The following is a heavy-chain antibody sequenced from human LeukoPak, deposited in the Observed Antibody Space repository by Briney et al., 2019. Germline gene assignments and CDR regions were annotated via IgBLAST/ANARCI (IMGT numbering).Heavy chain of an antibody. D-gene: IGHD2-15*01. CDR2: ISGSGDST. V-gene: IGHV3-23*01. Sequence: GGSLRLSCAASGFIFTSYAMTWVRQAPGKGLEWVSGISGSGDSTYYADSVKGRFTISRDNSKNTLSLQMNSLRAEDTAVYYCAKIMALYCSGGTCNEIDYWGQGTLVTVSS. J-gene: IGHJ4*02. CDR1: GFIFTSYA. CDR3: AKIMALYCSGGTCNEIDY.